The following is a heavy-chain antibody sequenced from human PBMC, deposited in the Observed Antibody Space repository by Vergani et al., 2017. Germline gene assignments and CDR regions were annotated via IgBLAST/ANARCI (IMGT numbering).Heavy chain of an antibody. CDR3: AKDAGYCSSTSCYVSGAFDY. CDR2: ISYDGSNK. D-gene: IGHD2-2*03. V-gene: IGHV3-30*18. CDR1: GFTFSSYG. Sequence: QVQLVESGGGVVQPGRSLRLSCAASGFTFSSYGMHWVRQAPGKGLEWVAVISYDGSNKYYADSVKGRFTISRDNAKNSLYLQMNSLRAEDTALYYCAKDAGYCSSTSCYVSGAFDYWGQGTLVTVSS. J-gene: IGHJ4*02.